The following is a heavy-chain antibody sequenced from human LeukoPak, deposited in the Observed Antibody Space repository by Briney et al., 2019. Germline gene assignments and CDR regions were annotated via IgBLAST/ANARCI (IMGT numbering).Heavy chain of an antibody. Sequence: SVKVSCTASGGTFSSYAISWVRQAPGQGLEWMGGIIPIFGTANYAQKFQGRVTITTDESTSTAYMELSSLRSEDTAVYYCARSTGYSGYGVNLDYWGQGTLVTVSS. D-gene: IGHD5-12*01. CDR1: GGTFSSYA. J-gene: IGHJ4*02. CDR2: IIPIFGTA. V-gene: IGHV1-69*05. CDR3: ARSTGYSGYGVNLDY.